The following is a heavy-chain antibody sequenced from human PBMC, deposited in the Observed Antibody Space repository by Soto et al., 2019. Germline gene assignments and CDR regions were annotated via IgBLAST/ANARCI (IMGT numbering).Heavy chain of an antibody. D-gene: IGHD4-17*01. J-gene: IGHJ4*02. CDR1: GFIFSSYA. V-gene: IGHV3-23*01. CDR2: ISDSGANT. Sequence: EVQLLESGGGLVQPGGSLRLSCAASGFIFSSYAMSWVRQAPGKGLEWVSGISDSGANTYYADSVKGQFTISRDNXXNTLYLRMNSLRAEDSAVYYCAKSASGYVDSFTDYWGQGTLVTVSS. CDR3: AKSASGYVDSFTDY.